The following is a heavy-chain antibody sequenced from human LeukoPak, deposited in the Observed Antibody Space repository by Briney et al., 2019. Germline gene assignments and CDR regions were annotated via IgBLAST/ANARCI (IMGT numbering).Heavy chain of an antibody. CDR2: ISGSGGST. CDR1: GFTFSSYA. Sequence: GGSLRLSCAASGFTFSSYAMNWVRQAPGKGLEWVSGISGSGGSTYYADSVKGRFTISRDNSKNTLYLQMKSLRAEDTAVYYCAKRPEYHFDYWGQGTLVTVSS. J-gene: IGHJ4*02. D-gene: IGHD1-14*01. V-gene: IGHV3-23*01. CDR3: AKRPEYHFDY.